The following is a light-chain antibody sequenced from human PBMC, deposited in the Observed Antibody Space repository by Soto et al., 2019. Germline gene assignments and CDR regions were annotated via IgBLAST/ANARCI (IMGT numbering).Light chain of an antibody. CDR2: EVS. J-gene: IGLJ2*01. CDR3: ASYTGSDTLV. CDR1: SSDVGGYNY. Sequence: QSALTQPPSAAGSPGQSVTISCTGTSSDVGGYNYVSWYQQHPGKAPKLMIYEVSKRPSGVPDRLSGSKSGNTASLTVSGLQVEDEADYYCASYTGSDTLVFGGGTKLTVL. V-gene: IGLV2-8*01.